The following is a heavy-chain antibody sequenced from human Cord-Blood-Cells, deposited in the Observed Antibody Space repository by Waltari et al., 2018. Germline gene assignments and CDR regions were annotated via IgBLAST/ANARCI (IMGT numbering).Heavy chain of an antibody. Sequence: QVQLQESGPGLVKPSETLSLTCTVSGGSISSYYWSWIRQPAGKGLEWIGRIYTSGSTNYNPSLKSRVTISVDTSKNQFSLKLSSVTAADTAVYYCARDSDSSSWYWFDPWGQGTLVTVSS. J-gene: IGHJ5*02. D-gene: IGHD6-13*01. CDR1: GGSISSYY. V-gene: IGHV4-4*07. CDR2: IYTSGST. CDR3: ARDSDSSSWYWFDP.